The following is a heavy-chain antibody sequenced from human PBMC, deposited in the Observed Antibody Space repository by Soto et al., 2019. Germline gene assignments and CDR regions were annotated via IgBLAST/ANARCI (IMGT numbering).Heavy chain of an antibody. V-gene: IGHV4-59*01. D-gene: IGHD6-19*01. CDR3: AHRRSGWYVFDF. J-gene: IGHJ4*02. CDR2: IYYSGST. CDR1: GGSISSYY. Sequence: SETLSLTCTVSGGSISSYYWSWIRQPPGKGLEWIGYIYYSGSTNYNPSLKSRVTISVNTSNNQVVLTLTNMDPVDTATYYCAHRRSGWYVFDFWGPGTLVTVSS.